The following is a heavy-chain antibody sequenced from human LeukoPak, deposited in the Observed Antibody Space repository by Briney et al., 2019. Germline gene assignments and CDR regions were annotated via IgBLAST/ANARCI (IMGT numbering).Heavy chain of an antibody. D-gene: IGHD2-15*01. V-gene: IGHV3-30*18. CDR2: ISYDGSNK. CDR3: AKDRSSCSGGSCYPRFDY. Sequence: GRSLRLSCAASGFTFSSYGMHWVRQAPGKGLEWVAVISYDGSNKYYADSVKGRFTISRDNSKNTLYLQMNSLRAEDTAVYYCAKDRSSCSGGSCYPRFDYWGQGTLVTVSS. CDR1: GFTFSSYG. J-gene: IGHJ4*02.